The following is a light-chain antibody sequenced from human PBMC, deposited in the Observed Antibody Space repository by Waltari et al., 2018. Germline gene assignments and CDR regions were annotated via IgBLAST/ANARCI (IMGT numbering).Light chain of an antibody. CDR1: QSLLHSNGYNY. CDR3: MQALQTPWT. CDR2: FGS. V-gene: IGKV2-28*01. Sequence: DIVMTQSPLSLPVTPGEPASISCRSSQSLLHSNGYNYLDWYLQKPGQSPQLLIYFGSNRASGVPERFSGSGSGTEFTLKISRVEAEDVGVYYCMQALQTPWTFGQGTKVEIK. J-gene: IGKJ1*01.